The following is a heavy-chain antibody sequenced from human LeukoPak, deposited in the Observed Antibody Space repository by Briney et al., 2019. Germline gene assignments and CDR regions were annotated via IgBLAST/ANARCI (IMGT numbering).Heavy chain of an antibody. CDR3: AREGLGGSYGLDNWFDP. J-gene: IGHJ5*02. V-gene: IGHV4-30-2*01. CDR2: IYHSGST. D-gene: IGHD1-26*01. CDR1: GGSISSGGYS. Sequence: PSQSLSLTCAVSGGSISSGGYSWSWLRQPPGKGLEWIGYIYHSGSTYYNPSLKSRVTISVDRSKNQFSLKLSSVTAADTAVYYCAREGLGGSYGLDNWFDPWGQGTLVTVSS.